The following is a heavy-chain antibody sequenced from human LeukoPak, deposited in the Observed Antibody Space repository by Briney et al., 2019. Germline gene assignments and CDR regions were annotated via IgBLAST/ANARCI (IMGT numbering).Heavy chain of an antibody. J-gene: IGHJ4*02. CDR3: ARGDHFGDPFDY. V-gene: IGHV4-34*01. CDR1: GGSFSGYY. Sequence: SETLSLTCAVYGGSFSGYYWSWIRQPPGKGLEWIGEINHSGSTNYNPSLKSRVTISVDTSKNQFSLKLSSVTAADTAVYYCARGDHFGDPFDYWGQGTLVTVSS. D-gene: IGHD3-10*01. CDR2: INHSGST.